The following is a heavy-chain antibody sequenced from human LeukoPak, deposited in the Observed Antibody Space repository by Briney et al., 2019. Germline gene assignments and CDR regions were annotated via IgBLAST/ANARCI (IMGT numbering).Heavy chain of an antibody. Sequence: GGSLRLSCAASGFTFRNYAMVWVRQAPGKGLEWVSALSGSGASTYYADSVKGRFTISRDNSKNALYLQMNSLRAEDTAVYYCARAMVRGVIITYDYYYGMDVWGQGTTVTVSS. V-gene: IGHV3-23*01. J-gene: IGHJ6*02. CDR2: LSGSGAST. D-gene: IGHD3-10*01. CDR3: ARAMVRGVIITYDYYYGMDV. CDR1: GFTFRNYA.